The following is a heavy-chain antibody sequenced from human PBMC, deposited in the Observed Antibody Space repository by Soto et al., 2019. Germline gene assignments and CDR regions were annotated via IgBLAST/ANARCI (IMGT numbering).Heavy chain of an antibody. CDR2: ISYDGSNK. Sequence: QVQLVESGGGVVQPGRSLRLSCAASGFTFNSYAMHWVRQAPGKGLEWVAVISYDGSNKDYADSVKGRFTVSRDNSKNTLFLQMNSLRVEDTAVYYCAKDHRNRLRYFDLWGRGTLVTVSS. J-gene: IGHJ2*01. CDR3: AKDHRNRLRYFDL. CDR1: GFTFNSYA. V-gene: IGHV3-30*18.